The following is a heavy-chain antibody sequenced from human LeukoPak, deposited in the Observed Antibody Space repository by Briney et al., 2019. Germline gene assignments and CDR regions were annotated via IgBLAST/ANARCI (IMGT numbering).Heavy chain of an antibody. D-gene: IGHD3-3*01. CDR2: ISGSGGST. V-gene: IGHV3-23*01. Sequence: GGSLRLSCAASGFTFSSYAMSWVRQAPGKGLEWVSAISGSGGSTYYADSVKGRFTISRDNSKNTLYLQMNSLRAEDTAVYYCAKDGSKYYDFWSGYSPLVAPFDYWGQGTLVTVSS. CDR3: AKDGSKYYDFWSGYSPLVAPFDY. CDR1: GFTFSSYA. J-gene: IGHJ4*02.